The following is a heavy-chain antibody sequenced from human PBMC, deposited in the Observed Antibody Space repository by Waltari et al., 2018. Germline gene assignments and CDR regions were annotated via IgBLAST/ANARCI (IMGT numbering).Heavy chain of an antibody. CDR3: ARGGYDFFDY. CDR1: GGSISSGSYY. J-gene: IGHJ4*02. Sequence: QVQLQESGPGLVKPSQTLSLTCTVSGGSISSGSYYWSWIRQPAGKGREWIGRIDTSGSTNYNPSLKSRVTISVDTSKNQVSLKLSSVTAADTAMYYCARGGYDFFDYWGQGTLVTVSS. CDR2: IDTSGST. V-gene: IGHV4-61*02. D-gene: IGHD3-3*01.